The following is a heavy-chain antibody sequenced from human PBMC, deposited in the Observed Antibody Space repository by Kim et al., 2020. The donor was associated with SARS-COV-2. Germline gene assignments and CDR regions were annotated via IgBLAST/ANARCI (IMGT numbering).Heavy chain of an antibody. J-gene: IGHJ4*02. CDR1: RFTFSYYW. Sequence: GGSLRLSCVASRFTFSYYWMSWVRQAPGKGLEWLAQIKEDGSEKFYVDSVKGRFTISRDNAKNSLYLQMDSLRAADTAVYYCARGGRPGDYWGQGTRVTVSS. CDR2: IKEDGSEK. D-gene: IGHD6-6*01. V-gene: IGHV3-7*01. CDR3: ARGGRPGDY.